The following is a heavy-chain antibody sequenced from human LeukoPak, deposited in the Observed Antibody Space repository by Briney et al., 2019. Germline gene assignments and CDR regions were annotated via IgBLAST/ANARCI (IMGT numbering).Heavy chain of an antibody. CDR1: GFTFSSYS. CDR3: ARDAMVRGVINN. J-gene: IGHJ4*02. D-gene: IGHD3-10*01. V-gene: IGHV3-21*01. Sequence: PGGSLRLSCAASGFTFSSYSMNWVRQAPGKGLEWVSSISSSSSYIYYADSVKGRFTISRDNAKNSLYLQMNSLRAGDTAVYYCARDAMVRGVINNWGQGTLVTVSS. CDR2: ISSSSSYI.